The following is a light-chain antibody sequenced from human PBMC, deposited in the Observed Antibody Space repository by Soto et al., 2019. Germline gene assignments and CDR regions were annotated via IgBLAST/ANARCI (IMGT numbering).Light chain of an antibody. J-gene: IGLJ1*01. V-gene: IGLV2-14*01. CDR1: NSDVGGYNY. CDR2: EVS. Sequence: QSLLTQPASVSVSPGQSITISCTGTNSDVGGYNYVSWYQQHPGKAPELMIYEVSHRPSGVSNRFSGSKSDNTASLTISGLQAEDEADYYCSSYTSISTLYVFGTGTKVTVL. CDR3: SSYTSISTLYV.